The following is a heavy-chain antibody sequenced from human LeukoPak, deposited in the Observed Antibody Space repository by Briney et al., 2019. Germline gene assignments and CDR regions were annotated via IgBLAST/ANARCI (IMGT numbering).Heavy chain of an antibody. CDR2: INHSGST. V-gene: IGHV4-34*01. CDR3: ARGGYCGGDCYENDAFDI. D-gene: IGHD2-21*02. CDR1: GGSFSAYY. Sequence: PSETLSLTCAVYGGSFSAYYWSWIRQPPGKGPEWIGEINHSGSTNYNPSLKSRVTISLDTSKNQFSLKLSSVTAADTAVYYCARGGYCGGDCYENDAFDIWGQGTMVTVSS. J-gene: IGHJ3*02.